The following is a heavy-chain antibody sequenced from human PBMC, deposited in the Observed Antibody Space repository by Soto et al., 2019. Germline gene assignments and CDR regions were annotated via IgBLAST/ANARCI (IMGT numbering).Heavy chain of an antibody. CDR1: GYSFPAYW. V-gene: IGHV5-51*01. CDR2: VYPGDSET. D-gene: IGHD6-19*01. CDR3: ASLSTGDSSSWFDP. Sequence: EVQLVQSGAEVKKPGESLRITCPGSGYSFPAYWIGWVRQMSGRGLEWMGIVYPGDSETRYSPSLQGKVTLSVDKSISTAYLQWSSLKASDTAMYYCASLSTGDSSSWFDPWGQGTLVTVSS. J-gene: IGHJ5*02.